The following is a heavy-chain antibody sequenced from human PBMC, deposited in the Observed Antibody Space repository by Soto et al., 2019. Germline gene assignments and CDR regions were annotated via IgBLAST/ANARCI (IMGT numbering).Heavy chain of an antibody. V-gene: IGHV3-33*01. CDR2: IWYDGSNK. D-gene: IGHD3-10*01. CDR3: ARSPQRATGWLDP. J-gene: IGHJ5*02. Sequence: QVQLVESGGGVVQPGRSLRLPCAASGFTFSSYGMHWVRQAPGKGLEWVAAIWYDGSNKYYVDSVKGRFTISRDNSKNTLYLQMNSLRANDTAMYYCARSPQRATGWLDPWGQGTLVTVSS. CDR1: GFTFSSYG.